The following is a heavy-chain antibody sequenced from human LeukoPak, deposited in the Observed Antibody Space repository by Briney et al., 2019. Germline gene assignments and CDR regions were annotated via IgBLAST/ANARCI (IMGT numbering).Heavy chain of an antibody. CDR3: VKDSPPRYSGSPPAY. Sequence: GGSLRLSCAASGFTFSSYGMHWVRQAPGKGLDWVAVISNDGSKKYYADSVKGRFTISRDNSKNTLSLQVSSLRADDTAVYYCVKDSPPRYSGSPPAYWGQGTLVTVSS. V-gene: IGHV3-30*18. CDR2: ISNDGSKK. CDR1: GFTFSSYG. D-gene: IGHD1-26*01. J-gene: IGHJ4*02.